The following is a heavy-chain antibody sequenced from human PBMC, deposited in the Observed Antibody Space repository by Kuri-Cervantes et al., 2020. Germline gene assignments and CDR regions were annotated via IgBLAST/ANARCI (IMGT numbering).Heavy chain of an antibody. J-gene: IGHJ6*02. CDR2: IYYSGST. CDR3: ASPIYYDSSGYSLWGMDA. CDR1: GGSISSSSYY. Sequence: GSLRLSCTVSGGSISSSSYYWGWIRQPPGKGLEWIGSIYYSGSTYYNPSLKSRVTISVDTSKNQFSLKLSSVTAADTAVYYCASPIYYDSSGYSLWGMDAWGQGTTVTVSS. V-gene: IGHV4-39*01. D-gene: IGHD3-22*01.